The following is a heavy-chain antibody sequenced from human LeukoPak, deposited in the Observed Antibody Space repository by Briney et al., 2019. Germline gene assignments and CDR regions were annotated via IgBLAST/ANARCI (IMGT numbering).Heavy chain of an antibody. CDR3: ARRALYSNYYHDMDV. Sequence: ASETLSLTCTVSSGSMSSSTFYWVWIRQPPKKGLEWIGTIYYTGSTYYNPSLKSRLTISIDTSKNQFSLKLTSVTAADTAVYYCARRALYSNYYHDMDVWGQGTPVTVSS. CDR1: SGSMSSSTFY. D-gene: IGHD1-26*01. CDR2: IYYTGST. J-gene: IGHJ6*02. V-gene: IGHV4-39*01.